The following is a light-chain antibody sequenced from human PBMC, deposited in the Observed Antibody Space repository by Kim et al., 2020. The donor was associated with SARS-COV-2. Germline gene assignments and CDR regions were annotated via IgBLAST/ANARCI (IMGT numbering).Light chain of an antibody. CDR3: QQYNKWPPLT. CDR2: GAS. CDR1: QTVRSN. J-gene: IGKJ4*01. Sequence: IVMTQSPATLSVSPGERATLSCRASQTVRSNLAWYQQKPGQAPRLLIYGASTRATGIPARFSGSGSGTEFNLTISGLQSEDFAVYYCQQYNKWPPLTFGGGTKVDIK. V-gene: IGKV3-15*01.